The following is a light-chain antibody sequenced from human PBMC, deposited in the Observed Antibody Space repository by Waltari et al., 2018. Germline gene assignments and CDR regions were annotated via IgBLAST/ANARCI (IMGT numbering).Light chain of an antibody. CDR2: DAS. CDR1: QSVSSY. CDR3: QQYNSWPPVT. V-gene: IGKV3-11*01. J-gene: IGKJ3*01. Sequence: EIVLTQSPATLSLSPGERATLSCRASQSVSSYLAWYQQKPGQAPRLLIYDASNRATGIPARFSGSGSGTDFTLTISSLEPEDFAVYYCQQYNSWPPVTFGPGTKVDLK.